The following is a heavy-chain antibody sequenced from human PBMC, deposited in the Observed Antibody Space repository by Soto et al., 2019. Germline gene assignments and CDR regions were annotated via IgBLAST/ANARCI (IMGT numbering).Heavy chain of an antibody. CDR1: GYSFTSYW. J-gene: IGHJ6*02. CDR3: ARQDSSSGGYYYYGMDV. Sequence: ESLKISCKGSGYSFTSYWIGWVRQMPGKGLEWMGIIYPGDSDTRYSPSFQGQVTISADKSISTAYLQWSSLKASDTAMYYCARQDSSSGGYYYYGMDVWGQGTTVTVSS. D-gene: IGHD6-13*01. CDR2: IYPGDSDT. V-gene: IGHV5-51*01.